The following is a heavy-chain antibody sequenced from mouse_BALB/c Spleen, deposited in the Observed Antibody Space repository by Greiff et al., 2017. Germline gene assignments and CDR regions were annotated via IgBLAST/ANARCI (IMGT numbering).Heavy chain of an antibody. CDR2: IDPANGNT. CDR1: GFNIKDTY. Sequence: EVQLQQSGAELVKPGASVKLSCTASGFNIKDTYMHWVKQRPEQGLEWIGRIDPANGNTKYDPKFQGKATITADTSSNTAYLQRSSLTSEDTAVYYCARVYYCSSYYFDYWGQGTTRTVSS. V-gene: IGHV14-3*02. CDR3: ARVYYCSSYYFDY. D-gene: IGHD1-1*01. J-gene: IGHJ2*01.